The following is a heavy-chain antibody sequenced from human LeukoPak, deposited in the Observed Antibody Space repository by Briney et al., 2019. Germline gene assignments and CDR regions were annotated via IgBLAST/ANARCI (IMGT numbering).Heavy chain of an antibody. D-gene: IGHD5-18*01. J-gene: IGHJ4*02. CDR3: ARGLVGDTAMVTE. Sequence: SETLSLTCTVSGGSISSSSYYWGWIRQPPGKGLEWIGSIYYSGSTYYNPSLKSRVTISVDTSKNQFSLKLSSVTAADTAVYYCARGLVGDTAMVTEWGQGTLVTVSS. CDR1: GGSISSSSYY. V-gene: IGHV4-39*07. CDR2: IYYSGST.